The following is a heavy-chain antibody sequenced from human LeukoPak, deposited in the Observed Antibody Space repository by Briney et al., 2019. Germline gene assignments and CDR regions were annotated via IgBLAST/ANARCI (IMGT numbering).Heavy chain of an antibody. CDR3: ATDQGVATTTTNYYYYGMDV. V-gene: IGHV1-24*01. J-gene: IGHJ6*04. CDR1: GYTLTELS. Sequence: ASVKVSCKVSGYTLTELSMHWVRQAPGKELEWMGGFDPEDGETIYAQKFQGRVTMTEDTSTDTAYMELSSLRSEDTAVYYCATDQGVATTTTNYYYYGMDVWGKGTTVTVSS. D-gene: IGHD5-12*01. CDR2: FDPEDGET.